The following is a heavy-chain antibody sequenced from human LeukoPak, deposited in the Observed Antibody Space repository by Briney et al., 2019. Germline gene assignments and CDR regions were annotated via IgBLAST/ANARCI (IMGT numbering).Heavy chain of an antibody. D-gene: IGHD1-26*01. Sequence: ASETLSLTCTVSGGSISGYYWSWIRQPPGKGLEWIGHIYYSGSTNYNPSLRSRVTISVDTSKNQFSLKLNSVTAADTAVYYCARLNSGSYSPAYFDYWGQGTLVTVSS. V-gene: IGHV4-59*08. CDR1: GGSISGYY. J-gene: IGHJ4*02. CDR3: ARLNSGSYSPAYFDY. CDR2: IYYSGST.